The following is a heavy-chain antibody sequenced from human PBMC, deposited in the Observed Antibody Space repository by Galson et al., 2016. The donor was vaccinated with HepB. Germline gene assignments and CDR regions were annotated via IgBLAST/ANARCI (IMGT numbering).Heavy chain of an antibody. V-gene: IGHV4-31*03. J-gene: IGHJ4*02. D-gene: IGHD3-16*02. CDR1: GGSISTGGYY. CDR3: ARGVEGWGSYRPYFDL. CDR2: IYYSGTT. Sequence: TLSLTCNVSGGSISTGGYYWTWIRQHPGKGLEWIAYIYYSGTTYYNPSLESRLSMSVDTSKNQFSLNLNSVTAADTAVYYCARGVEGWGSYRPYFDLWGQGTLVTV.